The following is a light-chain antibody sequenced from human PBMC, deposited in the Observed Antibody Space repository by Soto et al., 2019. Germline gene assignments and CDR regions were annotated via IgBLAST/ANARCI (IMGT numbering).Light chain of an antibody. CDR1: QSVSGGNS. J-gene: IGKJ2*01. Sequence: EIVLTQSPGTLSLSPGERATLSCRASQSVSGGNSLAWYQHKPGQAPRLLIYGASNRATGTPDKFSGSWSATDFTLTISRLEPEDFAVYYCQQYGSSRDTFGQGTKLEIK. CDR3: QQYGSSRDT. CDR2: GAS. V-gene: IGKV3-20*01.